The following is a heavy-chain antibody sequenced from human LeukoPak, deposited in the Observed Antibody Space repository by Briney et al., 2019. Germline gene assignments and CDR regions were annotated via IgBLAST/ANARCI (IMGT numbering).Heavy chain of an antibody. CDR3: ARGSSSYPYYFDY. J-gene: IGHJ4*02. V-gene: IGHV4-59*01. CDR2: IYFSGST. Sequence: SETLSLTCTVSGVSISSYYWNWIRQPPGKGLEWIGYIYFSGSTNYNPSLKSRVTMSVDTSKNHFSLKLSSVTAADTAVYYCARGSSSYPYYFDYWGQGTLVTVSS. D-gene: IGHD3-22*01. CDR1: GVSISSYY.